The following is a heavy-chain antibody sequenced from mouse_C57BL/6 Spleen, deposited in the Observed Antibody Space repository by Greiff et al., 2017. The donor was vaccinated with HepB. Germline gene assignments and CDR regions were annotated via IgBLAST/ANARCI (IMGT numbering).Heavy chain of an antibody. J-gene: IGHJ2*01. D-gene: IGHD1-1*01. Sequence: DVHLVESGGGLVQPGGSLKLSCAASGFTFSDYYMYWVRQTPEKRLEWVAYISNGGGSTYYPDTVKGRFTISRDNAKNTLYLQMSRLKSEDTAMYYCARQVSGIYYFDYWGQGTTLTVSS. V-gene: IGHV5-12*01. CDR1: GFTFSDYY. CDR2: ISNGGGST. CDR3: ARQVSGIYYFDY.